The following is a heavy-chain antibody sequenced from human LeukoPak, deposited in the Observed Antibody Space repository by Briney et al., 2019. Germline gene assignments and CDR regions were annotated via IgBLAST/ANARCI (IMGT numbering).Heavy chain of an antibody. V-gene: IGHV4-4*09. CDR2: IYTSGST. CDR1: GGSISSYY. Sequence: SETLSLTCTVSGGSISSYYWSWIRQPPGKGLEWIGYIYTSGSTNYNPSLKSRVTISVDTSKNQFSLKLSSVTAADTAVYYCARFIRGYNYVWFDPWGQGTLVTVSP. J-gene: IGHJ5*02. CDR3: ARFIRGYNYVWFDP. D-gene: IGHD5-24*01.